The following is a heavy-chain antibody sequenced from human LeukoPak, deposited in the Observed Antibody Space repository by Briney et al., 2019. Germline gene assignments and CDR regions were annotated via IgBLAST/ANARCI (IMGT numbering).Heavy chain of an antibody. D-gene: IGHD5-24*01. CDR1: GFTFSSYW. CDR3: ARDGYNSDAFDI. Sequence: GRSLRLSCAASGFTFSSYWMHWVRQAPGKGLVWVSRINTDGSSTSYADSVKGRFTIPRDNAKNTLYLQMNSLTAEDTAVYYCARDGYNSDAFDIWGQGTMVTVSS. V-gene: IGHV3-74*01. J-gene: IGHJ3*02. CDR2: INTDGSST.